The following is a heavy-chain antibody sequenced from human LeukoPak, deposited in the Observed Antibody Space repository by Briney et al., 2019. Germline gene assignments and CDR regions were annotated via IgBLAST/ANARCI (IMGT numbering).Heavy chain of an antibody. D-gene: IGHD5-24*01. J-gene: IGHJ4*02. V-gene: IGHV4-59*01. Sequence: SETLSLTCTVSGGSISGYYWSWIRQPPGKGLEWIGYIYYSGSTNYNPSLKSRVTISVDTSKNQFSLKLSSVTAADTAVYYCARGDGYKYEHFDYWGQGTLVTVSS. CDR2: IYYSGST. CDR1: GGSISGYY. CDR3: ARGDGYKYEHFDY.